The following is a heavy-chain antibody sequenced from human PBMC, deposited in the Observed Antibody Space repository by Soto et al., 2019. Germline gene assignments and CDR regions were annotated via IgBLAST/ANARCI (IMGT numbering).Heavy chain of an antibody. CDR2: ISSSSSTI. J-gene: IGHJ6*02. V-gene: IGHV3-48*02. CDR1: GFTFSSYS. Sequence: EVQLVESGGGLVQPGGSLRLSCAASGFTFSSYSMNWVRQAPGKGLEWVSYISSSSSTIYYADSVKGRFTISRDNAKNSLYLQMNSLRDEDTAVYYCARDAETSDILTGYDYYYYGMDVWGQGTTVTVSS. D-gene: IGHD3-9*01. CDR3: ARDAETSDILTGYDYYYYGMDV.